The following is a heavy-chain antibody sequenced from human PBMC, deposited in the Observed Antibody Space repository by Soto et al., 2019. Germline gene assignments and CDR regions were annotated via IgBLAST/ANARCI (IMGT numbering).Heavy chain of an antibody. J-gene: IGHJ4*02. CDR3: ARRDLRAAAGTVFDY. V-gene: IGHV4-34*01. Sequence: TSETLSLTCAVYGGSFSGYYWSWIRQPPGKGLEWIGEINHSGSTNYNPSLKSRVTISVDTSKNQFSLKLSSVTAADTAVYYCARRDLRAAAGTVFDYWGQGTLVTVSS. CDR2: INHSGST. D-gene: IGHD6-13*01. CDR1: GGSFSGYY.